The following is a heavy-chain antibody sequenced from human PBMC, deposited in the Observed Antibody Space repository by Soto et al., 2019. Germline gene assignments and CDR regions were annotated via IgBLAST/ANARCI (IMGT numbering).Heavy chain of an antibody. CDR2: IKQDGTEK. CDR3: ASVAI. CDR1: GFTFSNYW. J-gene: IGHJ4*02. Sequence: EVQLVESGGGLVQPGGSLRLSCAASGFTFSNYWMSCVRQAPGKGLEWVANIKQDGTEKNYVVSVRGRFTISRDNAKNSLDLQMNSLTAADTAVYYCASVAIWGQGTLVTVSS. V-gene: IGHV3-7*01. D-gene: IGHD5-12*01.